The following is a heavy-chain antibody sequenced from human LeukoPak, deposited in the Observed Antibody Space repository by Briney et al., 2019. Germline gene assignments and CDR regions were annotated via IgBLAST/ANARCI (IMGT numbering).Heavy chain of an antibody. CDR3: ARGEYYYYYYMDV. J-gene: IGHJ6*03. CDR2: IYSSGST. CDR1: GFTVSNSY. D-gene: IGHD3-10*01. Sequence: GPLRLSCAASGFTVSNSYMSWVRQAPGKGLEWVSVIYSSGSTYYADSVKGRFTISRDNSKNTMYLQMNSLRAEDTAVYYCARGEYYYYYYMDVWGRGTTVTVSS. V-gene: IGHV3-66*02.